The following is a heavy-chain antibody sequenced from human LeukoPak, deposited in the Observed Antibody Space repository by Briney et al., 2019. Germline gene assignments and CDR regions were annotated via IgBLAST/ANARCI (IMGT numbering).Heavy chain of an antibody. D-gene: IGHD2-2*01. V-gene: IGHV3-30*02. Sequence: GGSLRLSCAASGFTFSSYGMHWVRQAPGKGLEWVAFVRSDGGIKYYADSVRGRFTISRDNSRTTVYLQMNSLRAEDTAVYHCAKDLPAAYFDYWGQGTLVTVSS. J-gene: IGHJ4*02. CDR3: AKDLPAAYFDY. CDR1: GFTFSSYG. CDR2: VRSDGGIK.